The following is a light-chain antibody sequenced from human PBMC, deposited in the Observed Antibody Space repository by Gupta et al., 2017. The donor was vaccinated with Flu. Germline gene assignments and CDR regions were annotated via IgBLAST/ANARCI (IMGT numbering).Light chain of an antibody. CDR1: QDISNY. V-gene: IGKV1-33*01. J-gene: IGKJ5*01. CDR2: DAS. Sequence: DIQMTQSPSSLSASVGDRVTITCQASQDISNYLNWYQQKPGKAPKLLIYDASNLETGVPSRFSGSESGTDFTFTISSLQPEDIATYYCQQYDNLSITFGQGTRLEIK. CDR3: QQYDNLSIT.